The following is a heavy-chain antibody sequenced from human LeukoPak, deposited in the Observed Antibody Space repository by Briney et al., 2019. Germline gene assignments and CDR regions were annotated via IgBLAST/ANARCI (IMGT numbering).Heavy chain of an antibody. CDR2: IKQDGSKQ. J-gene: IGHJ4*02. Sequence: GGSLRLSCAASGFTFSSYSMNWVRQAPGKGLEWVANIKQDGSKQYYLDSVKGRFTISRDNAKNSLYLQMNSLRAEDTAVYYCARGPYSSGYWGQGTLVTVSS. V-gene: IGHV3-7*01. CDR1: GFTFSSYS. CDR3: ARGPYSSGY. D-gene: IGHD5-18*01.